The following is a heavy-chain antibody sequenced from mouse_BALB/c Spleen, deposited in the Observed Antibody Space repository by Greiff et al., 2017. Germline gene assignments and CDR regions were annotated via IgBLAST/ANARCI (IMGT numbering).Heavy chain of an antibody. V-gene: IGHV5-17*02. J-gene: IGHJ4*01. CDR3: ARSLRGAMDY. D-gene: IGHD1-1*01. CDR2: ISSGSSTI. CDR1: GFTFSSFG. Sequence: EVKLQESGGGLVQPGGSRKLSCAASGFTFSSFGMHWVRQAPEKGLEWVAYISSGSSTIYYADTVKGRFTISRDNPKNTLFLQMTSLRSEDTAMYYCARSLRGAMDYWGQGTSVTVSS.